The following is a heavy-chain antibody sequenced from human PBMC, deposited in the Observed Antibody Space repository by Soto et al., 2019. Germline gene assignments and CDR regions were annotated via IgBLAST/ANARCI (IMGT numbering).Heavy chain of an antibody. J-gene: IGHJ4*02. CDR3: ARAELVGATDY. CDR2: INHGGST. D-gene: IGHD1-26*01. V-gene: IGHV4-34*01. CDR1: GGSFSGYY. Sequence: QVQLQQWGAGLLKPSETLSLTCAVYGGSFSGYYWTWIRQPPGKGLEWIGEINHGGSTNYNPSLQSRVTISVDTSKNQFSLKLSSVTAADTAVYYCARAELVGATDYWGQGTLVTVSS.